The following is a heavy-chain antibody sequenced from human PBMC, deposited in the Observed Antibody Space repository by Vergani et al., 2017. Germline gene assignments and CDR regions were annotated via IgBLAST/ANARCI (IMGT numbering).Heavy chain of an antibody. CDR3: ARSQGDYWYFDL. D-gene: IGHD2-21*01. Sequence: QVRLEESGPGLVKPSETLSLTCSVSGYSIGCGFYWAWIRQSPGEGLQWLTSIHNRWKTYHNPSLKSRVSVSLDTSKNRFSLNLTSVTATDTAVYYCARSQGDYWYFDLWGPGSLVTVSS. V-gene: IGHV4-38-2*01. CDR2: IHNRWKT. CDR1: GYSIGCGFY. J-gene: IGHJ2*01.